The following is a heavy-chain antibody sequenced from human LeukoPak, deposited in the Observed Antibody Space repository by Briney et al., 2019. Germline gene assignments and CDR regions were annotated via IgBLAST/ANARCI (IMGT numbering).Heavy chain of an antibody. CDR2: IYDSGST. D-gene: IGHD3-22*01. Sequence: PSETLSLTCTVSGGSIGSYYWSWIRQPPGKGLEWIGYIYDSGSTNYNPSLKSRVTISVDTSKNQFSLKLSSVTAADTAVYYCACLTTAGAFDIWGQGTMVTVSS. J-gene: IGHJ3*02. CDR1: GGSIGSYY. CDR3: ACLTTAGAFDI. V-gene: IGHV4-59*01.